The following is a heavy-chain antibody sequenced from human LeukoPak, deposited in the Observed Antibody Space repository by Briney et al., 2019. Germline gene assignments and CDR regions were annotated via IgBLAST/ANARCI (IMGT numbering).Heavy chain of an antibody. CDR2: INPNSGGT. CDR1: GYTFTGYY. J-gene: IGHJ4*02. V-gene: IGHV1-2*02. D-gene: IGHD3-9*01. Sequence: GASVKVSCKASGYTFTGYYMHWVRQAPGQGLEWMGWINPNSGGTNYAQKFQGRVTMTRDTSISAAYMELSRLRSDDTAVYYCARGHYDILTGYFYWGQGTLVTVSS. CDR3: ARGHYDILTGYFY.